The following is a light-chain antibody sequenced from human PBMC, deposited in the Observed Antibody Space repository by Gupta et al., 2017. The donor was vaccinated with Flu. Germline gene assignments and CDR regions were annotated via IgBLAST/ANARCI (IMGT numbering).Light chain of an antibody. V-gene: IGLV3-9*01. CDR2: RDS. CDR1: NIGSKN. CDR3: QVWDSSTAV. J-gene: IGLJ2*01. Sequence: TCGGKNIGSKNVHGYQQKPGQAPVLVIYRDSNRPSGIPERFSGSNSGNTATLTISRAQAGDEADYYCQVWDSSTAVFGGGTKLTVL.